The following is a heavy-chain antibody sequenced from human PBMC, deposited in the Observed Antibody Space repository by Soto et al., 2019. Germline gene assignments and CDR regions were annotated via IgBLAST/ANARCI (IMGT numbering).Heavy chain of an antibody. D-gene: IGHD2-21*02. Sequence: QVQLQESGPGLVKPSETLSLTCTVSGGSITDYSWVWIRQPAGKGLEWIGRIFSSGSTNYNPSLKGRITRSLDTSKNQFSLKLNSATATDTAVYFCERDQGVVVTADNWFDPWGQGILVTVSS. V-gene: IGHV4-4*07. CDR2: IFSSGST. J-gene: IGHJ5*02. CDR1: GGSITDYS. CDR3: ERDQGVVVTADNWFDP.